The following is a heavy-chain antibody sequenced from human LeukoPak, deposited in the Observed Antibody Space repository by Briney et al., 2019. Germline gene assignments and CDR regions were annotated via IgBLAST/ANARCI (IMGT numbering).Heavy chain of an antibody. CDR2: IIPIFGTT. CDR3: AREFGEVGYYFDY. V-gene: IGHV1-69*13. Sequence: GASVKVSCKTSGGTFSSDSINWVRQAPGQGLEWMGGIIPIFGTTNDAQKFQGRVTITADESTSTVYMKLSSLRSEDTAVYYCAREFGEVGYYFDYWGQGTLVTVSS. D-gene: IGHD3-3*01. J-gene: IGHJ4*02. CDR1: GGTFSSDS.